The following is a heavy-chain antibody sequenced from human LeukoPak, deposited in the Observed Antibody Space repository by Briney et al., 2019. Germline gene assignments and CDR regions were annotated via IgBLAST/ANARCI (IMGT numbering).Heavy chain of an antibody. Sequence: GGSLRLSCAASGFTFDDYAVHWVRQAPGKGLEWVSLISGDSGSTFYADSVKGRFTISRDNSRNSLYLQMNSLRSEDTALYYCAKAGSGIVTGDSWGQGTLVTVSS. CDR3: AKAGSGIVTGDS. CDR1: GFTFDDYA. J-gene: IGHJ4*02. CDR2: ISGDSGST. V-gene: IGHV3-43*02. D-gene: IGHD1-26*01.